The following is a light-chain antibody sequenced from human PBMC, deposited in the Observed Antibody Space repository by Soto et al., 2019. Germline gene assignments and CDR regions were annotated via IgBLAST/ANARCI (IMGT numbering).Light chain of an antibody. J-gene: IGLJ3*02. CDR1: TGAVTSGHY. Sequence: QAVVTQEPSLTVSPGGTVTLTCGSSTGAVTSGHYPYWFQQKPGQAPRTLIYDTTSKHSWTPARFSGSLLGGKAALTLSGGEAEGEGEYYRLPSHRGARPVFGGGTKLTVL. V-gene: IGLV7-46*01. CDR3: LPSHRGARPV. CDR2: DTT.